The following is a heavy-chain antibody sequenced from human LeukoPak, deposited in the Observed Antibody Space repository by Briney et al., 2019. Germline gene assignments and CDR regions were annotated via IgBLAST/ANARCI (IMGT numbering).Heavy chain of an antibody. CDR3: TRWALGIDY. J-gene: IGHJ4*02. Sequence: GGSLRLSCTASGFTFGDYAMGWFRQAPGKGLEWVGFIRSKAYGGTTEYAASVKGRFTISRDDSKSIAYLQMNSLKTEDTAVYYCTRWALGIDYWGQGTLVTVSS. V-gene: IGHV3-49*03. CDR2: IRSKAYGGTT. CDR1: GFTFGDYA. D-gene: IGHD3-16*02.